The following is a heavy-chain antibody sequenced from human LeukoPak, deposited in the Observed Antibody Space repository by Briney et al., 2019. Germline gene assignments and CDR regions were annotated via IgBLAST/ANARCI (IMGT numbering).Heavy chain of an antibody. CDR3: ARGRGSRTGYNGDYLDY. CDR1: GGTFSNYA. CDR2: ITPILGLI. Sequence: SVKLSCKASGGTFSNYAINWVRQAPGQGLEWMGRITPILGLINYAQKFQGRVTITADKSTSTGYMDVTGLRSDGTAVYYCARGRGSRTGYNGDYLDYWGQETLVTVSS. V-gene: IGHV1-69*04. D-gene: IGHD5-18*01. J-gene: IGHJ4*02.